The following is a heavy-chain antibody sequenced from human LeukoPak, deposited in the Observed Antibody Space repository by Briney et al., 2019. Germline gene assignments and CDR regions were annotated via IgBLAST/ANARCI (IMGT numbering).Heavy chain of an antibody. J-gene: IGHJ4*02. Sequence: GGSLRLSCAASGFIFRNVWMNWVRQAPGKGLEWVGRIQSETDGGTTDYAAPMKGRLTISRDDSKMMLYLRMNSLQTEATAVYFCTTVLGGLRFFDHWGQGTAVPVSS. V-gene: IGHV3-15*07. CDR2: IQSETDGGTT. CDR1: GFIFRNVW. CDR3: TTVLGGLRFFDH.